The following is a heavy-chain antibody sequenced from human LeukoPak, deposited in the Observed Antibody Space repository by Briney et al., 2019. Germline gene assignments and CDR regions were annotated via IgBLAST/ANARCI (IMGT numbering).Heavy chain of an antibody. Sequence: GGSLRLSCAASEFTFSSYEMNWVRQAPGKGLEWVSYISISGSTIYYADSVKGRFTISRDNAKNSLYLQMNSLRAEDTAVYYCARDGRGYCSGGSCYVNYYYYYGMDVWGQGTTVTVSS. V-gene: IGHV3-48*03. D-gene: IGHD2-15*01. J-gene: IGHJ6*02. CDR2: ISISGSTI. CDR3: ARDGRGYCSGGSCYVNYYYYYGMDV. CDR1: EFTFSSYE.